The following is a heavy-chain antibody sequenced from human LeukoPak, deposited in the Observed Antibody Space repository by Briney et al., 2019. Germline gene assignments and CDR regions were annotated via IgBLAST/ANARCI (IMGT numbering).Heavy chain of an antibody. CDR2: IYYSGST. CDR3: ARSQVGSWPYYYYYYMDV. D-gene: IGHD6-13*01. V-gene: IGHV4-30-4*08. J-gene: IGHJ6*03. CDR1: GGSISSGDYY. Sequence: SETLSLTCTVSGGSISSGDYYWSWIRQPPGKGLEWIGYIYYSGSTYYNPSLESRVTISVDTSKNQFSLKLSSVTAADTAVYYCARSQVGSWPYYYYYYMDVWGKGTTVTVSS.